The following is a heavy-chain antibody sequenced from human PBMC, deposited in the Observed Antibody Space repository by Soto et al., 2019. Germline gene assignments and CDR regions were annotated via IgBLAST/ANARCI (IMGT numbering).Heavy chain of an antibody. CDR1: GYTFVNYA. J-gene: IGHJ4*02. CDR3: AREDFRSRGYYPVKY. D-gene: IGHD3-22*01. CDR2: INPANGDT. V-gene: IGHV1-3*01. Sequence: RASVKVSGKASGYTFVNYAMQWVRQAPGQGLEWMGWINPANGDTRYSQNFKGRVTFTRDTSASTAYMDLSSLRSEDTAVYFCAREDFRSRGYYPVKYWGQGTLVTVSS.